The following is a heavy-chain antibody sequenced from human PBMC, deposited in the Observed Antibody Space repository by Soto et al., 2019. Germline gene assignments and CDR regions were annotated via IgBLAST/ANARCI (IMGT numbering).Heavy chain of an antibody. CDR3: ANNVPNTCKFDY. V-gene: IGHV1-46*01. Sequence: QVQLVQSGAEVKKPGASVKVSCKASGYTFSTYYIHWVRQAPGQGLEYMGIIYPRDGAASYTQKFQGRVAMTRDTSTYTVYMELSRLRSEDTSVYYCANNVPNTCKFDYWGQGTLVTVSS. J-gene: IGHJ4*02. CDR1: GYTFSTYY. CDR2: IYPRDGAA. D-gene: IGHD3-10*02.